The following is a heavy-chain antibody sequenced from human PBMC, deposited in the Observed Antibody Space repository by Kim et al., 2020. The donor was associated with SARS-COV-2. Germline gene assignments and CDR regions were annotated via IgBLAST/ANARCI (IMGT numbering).Heavy chain of an antibody. J-gene: IGHJ5*02. CDR2: IYYSGST. Sequence: SETLSLTCTVSGGSISSSSYYWGWIRQPPGKGLEWIGSIYYSGSTYYNPSLKSRVTISVDTSKNQFSLKLSSVTAADTAVYYCARRAEWELPWFDPWGQGTLVTVSS. CDR1: GGSISSSSYY. V-gene: IGHV4-39*01. D-gene: IGHD1-26*01. CDR3: ARRAEWELPWFDP.